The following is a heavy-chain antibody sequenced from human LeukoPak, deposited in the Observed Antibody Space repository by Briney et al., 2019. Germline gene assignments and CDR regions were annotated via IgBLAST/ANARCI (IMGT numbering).Heavy chain of an antibody. D-gene: IGHD3-10*01. CDR3: AKGRDALDS. CDR2: ISSGSSYT. Sequence: GGSLRLSCAASGFTFGDYRMSWIRQAPGKGLEWVSYISSGSSYTNSADSVKGRFTISRDNAEKSLFLQMNSLRTEDTAVYYCAKGRDALDSCGRGTMATVSS. CDR1: GFTFGDYR. V-gene: IGHV3-11*06. J-gene: IGHJ3*02.